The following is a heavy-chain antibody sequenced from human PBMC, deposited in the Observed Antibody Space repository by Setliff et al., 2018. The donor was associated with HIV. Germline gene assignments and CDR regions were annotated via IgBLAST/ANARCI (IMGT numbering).Heavy chain of an antibody. CDR3: ARDPHYYDSSGHYSWFYFDF. CDR2: TYYSGST. CDR1: GDSLSRSSNH. V-gene: IGHV4-39*07. J-gene: IGHJ4*02. Sequence: SETLSLTCTVSGDSLSRSSNHWGWIRQPPGKGLEWIGNTYYSGSTYYNPSLKSRVTISVDTSKNQFSLKMNSVTAADTAVYYCARDPHYYDSSGHYSWFYFDFWGQGTLVTVSS. D-gene: IGHD3-22*01.